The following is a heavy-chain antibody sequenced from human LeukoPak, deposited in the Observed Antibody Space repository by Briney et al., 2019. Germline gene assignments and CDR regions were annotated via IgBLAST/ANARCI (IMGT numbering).Heavy chain of an antibody. CDR2: ISYDGSNK. J-gene: IGHJ4*02. D-gene: IGHD4-23*01. Sequence: GGSLRLSCAASGFTFSNYGMHWVRQAPAKGLEWVAVISYDGSNKYYADSVKGRFTISRDNSKNTLYLQMNSLRAEDTAVYYCAKDLGDYDGNSDLNYWGQGTLVTVSS. CDR3: AKDLGDYDGNSDLNY. CDR1: GFTFSNYG. V-gene: IGHV3-30*18.